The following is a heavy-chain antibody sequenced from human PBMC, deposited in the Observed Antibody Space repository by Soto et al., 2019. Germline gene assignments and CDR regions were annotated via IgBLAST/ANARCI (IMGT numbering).Heavy chain of an antibody. D-gene: IGHD3-10*01. J-gene: IGHJ4*01. CDR3: SGYGSGSYYRY. Sequence: SETLSLTCTVSGGSITSDYSCWSWIRQPPGEGLEWIGHIFDSGTTYTNPSLRSQVAISLDTSKNHFSLTLSSVTAADTAVYYCSGYGSGSYYRYWGHGTLVT. CDR1: GGSITSDYSC. CDR2: IFDSGTT. V-gene: IGHV4-30-4*01.